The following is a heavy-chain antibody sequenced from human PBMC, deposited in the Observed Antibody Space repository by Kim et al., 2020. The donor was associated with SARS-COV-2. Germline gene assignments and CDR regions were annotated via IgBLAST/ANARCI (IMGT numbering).Heavy chain of an antibody. CDR3: AGGGLRYFDWFRV. Sequence: GGSLRLSCAASGFTFSSYSMNWVRQAPGKGLEWVSSISSSSSYIYYADSVKGRFTISRDNAKNSLYLQMNSLRAEDTAVYYCAGGGLRYFDWFRVGGQGTLVTVSS. CDR2: ISSSSSYI. CDR1: GFTFSSYS. J-gene: IGHJ4*02. V-gene: IGHV3-21*01. D-gene: IGHD3-9*01.